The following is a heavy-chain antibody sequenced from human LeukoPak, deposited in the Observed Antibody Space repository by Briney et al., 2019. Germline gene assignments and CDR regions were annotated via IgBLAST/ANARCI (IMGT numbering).Heavy chain of an antibody. CDR3: ARYCSSTSCAGY. Sequence: SETLSLTCTVSGYSISSGYYWGWIRQPPGKGLEWIGSIYRSGSTYYNPSLKSRVTISVDTSKNQFSLKLSSVTAADTAVYYCARYCSSTSCAGYWGQGTLVTVSS. V-gene: IGHV4-38-2*02. CDR2: IYRSGST. CDR1: GYSISSGYY. D-gene: IGHD2-2*01. J-gene: IGHJ4*02.